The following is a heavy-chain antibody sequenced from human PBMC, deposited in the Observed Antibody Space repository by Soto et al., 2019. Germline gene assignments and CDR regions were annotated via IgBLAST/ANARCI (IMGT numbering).Heavy chain of an antibody. J-gene: IGHJ4*02. V-gene: IGHV1-2*04. D-gene: IGHD3-22*01. CDR1: GYTFTGYD. CDR3: AVSRGYYDSSGYFSTFDY. Sequence: ASVKVSCKASGYTFTGYDMNWVRQAPGQGXEWMGWINPNSGGTNYAQKFQGWVTMTRDTSISTAYMELSRLTSDDTAVYYCAVSRGYYDSSGYFSTFDYWGQGTLVTVSS. CDR2: INPNSGGT.